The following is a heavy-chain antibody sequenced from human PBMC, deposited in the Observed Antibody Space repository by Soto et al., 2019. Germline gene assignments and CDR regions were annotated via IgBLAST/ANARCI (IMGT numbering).Heavy chain of an antibody. CDR2: IYYSGST. V-gene: IGHV4-31*03. Sequence: SETLSLTCTVSGGSISSGGYYWSWIRQHPGKGLEWIGYIYYSGSTYYNPSLKSRVTISVDTSKNQFSLKLSSVTAADTAVYYCARQAEGGVNWFDPWGQGTLVTVSS. J-gene: IGHJ5*02. D-gene: IGHD1-26*01. CDR1: GGSISSGGYY. CDR3: ARQAEGGVNWFDP.